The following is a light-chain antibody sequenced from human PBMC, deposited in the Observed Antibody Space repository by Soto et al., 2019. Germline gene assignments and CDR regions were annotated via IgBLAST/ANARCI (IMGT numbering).Light chain of an antibody. Sequence: DIQLTQSPSTLSASVGDRVTXXXXASQSLITWLAWYQQRPGKAPKLLIYDASSLESGVPSRFSGGGSGTEFSLTISSLQPDDFATYYCQQYMSYPWTFGQGTKVDIK. CDR1: QSLITW. CDR3: QQYMSYPWT. J-gene: IGKJ1*01. CDR2: DAS. V-gene: IGKV1-5*01.